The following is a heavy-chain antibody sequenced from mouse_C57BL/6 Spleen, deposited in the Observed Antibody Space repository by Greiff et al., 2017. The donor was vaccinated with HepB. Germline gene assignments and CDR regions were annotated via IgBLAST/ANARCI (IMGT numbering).Heavy chain of an antibody. CDR3: ARGAYYSNVDY. CDR1: GYAFSSSW. CDR2: IYPGDGDT. Sequence: QVQLQQSGPELVKPGASVKISCKASGYAFSSSWMNWVKQRPGKGLEWIGRIYPGDGDTNYNGKFKGKATLTADKSSSTAYMQLSSLTSEDSAVYFCARGAYYSNVDYWGQGTSVTVSS. D-gene: IGHD2-5*01. J-gene: IGHJ4*01. V-gene: IGHV1-82*01.